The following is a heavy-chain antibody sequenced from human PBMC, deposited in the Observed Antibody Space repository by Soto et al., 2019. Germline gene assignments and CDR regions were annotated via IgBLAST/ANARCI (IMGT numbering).Heavy chain of an antibody. CDR3: ARDRVSYGSGIPRHNWFDP. Sequence: ESLKISCAASGFTFSSYSMNWVRQAPGKGLEWVSYISSSSSTIYYADSVKGRFTISRDNAKNSLYLQMNSLRDEDTAVYYCARDRVSYGSGIPRHNWFDPWGQGTLVTVSS. CDR2: ISSSSSTI. CDR1: GFTFSSYS. D-gene: IGHD3-10*01. J-gene: IGHJ5*02. V-gene: IGHV3-48*02.